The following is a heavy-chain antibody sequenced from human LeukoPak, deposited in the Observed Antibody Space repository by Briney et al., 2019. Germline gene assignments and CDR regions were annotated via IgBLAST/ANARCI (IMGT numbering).Heavy chain of an antibody. CDR1: GFTFSSYA. CDR3: ARDYNYYGSGSYHDY. V-gene: IGHV3-7*01. CDR2: IKQDGSEK. Sequence: GGSLRLSCAASGFTFSSYAMSWVRQAPGKGLEWVANIKQDGSEKYYVDSVKGRFTISRDNAKNSLYLQMNSLRAEDTAVYYCARDYNYYGSGSYHDYWGQGTLVTVSS. J-gene: IGHJ4*02. D-gene: IGHD3-10*01.